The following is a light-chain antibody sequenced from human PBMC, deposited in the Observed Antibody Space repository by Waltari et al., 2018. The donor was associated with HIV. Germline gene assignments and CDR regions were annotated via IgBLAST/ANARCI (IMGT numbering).Light chain of an antibody. J-gene: IGKJ2*01. CDR1: QSVASS. V-gene: IGKV3-15*01. Sequence: EIVMTQSPATLSLSPGKRAILSCRASQSVASSLAWYQQKPGQAPRLLIYGASTRAAGIPGRFSGSGSGTEFTLTISSLQSEDSAIYFCHQYNSWPPRYTFGQGTKLEI. CDR3: HQYNSWPPRYT. CDR2: GAS.